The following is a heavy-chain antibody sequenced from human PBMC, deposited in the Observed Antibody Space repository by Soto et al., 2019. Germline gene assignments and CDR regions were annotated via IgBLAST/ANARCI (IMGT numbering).Heavy chain of an antibody. J-gene: IGHJ6*02. V-gene: IGHV3-30*18. Sequence: QVQLVESGGGVVQPGRSLRLSCAASGFTFSSYGMHWVRQAPGKGLEWVAVISYDGSNKYYADSVKGRFTISRDNSKNTLYLQMNSLRAEDTAVYYCAKDPGVAHYYYGMDVWGQGTTVTVSS. CDR3: AKDPGVAHYYYGMDV. D-gene: IGHD5-12*01. CDR2: ISYDGSNK. CDR1: GFTFSSYG.